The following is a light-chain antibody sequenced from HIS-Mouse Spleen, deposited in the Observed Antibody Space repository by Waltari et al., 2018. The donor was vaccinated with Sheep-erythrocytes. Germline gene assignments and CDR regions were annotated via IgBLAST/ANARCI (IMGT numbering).Light chain of an antibody. J-gene: IGLJ1*01. CDR2: DVS. CDR3: CSYAGSYNHV. Sequence: QSALTQPRSVSGSPGQSVTISCTGTSSDVGGYNYVSWYQQHPGKAPKLMIYDVSKRPSGVPDRFSGPKSGNTASLTISGLQAEDEADYSCCSYAGSYNHVFATGTKVTVL. CDR1: SSDVGGYNY. V-gene: IGLV2-11*01.